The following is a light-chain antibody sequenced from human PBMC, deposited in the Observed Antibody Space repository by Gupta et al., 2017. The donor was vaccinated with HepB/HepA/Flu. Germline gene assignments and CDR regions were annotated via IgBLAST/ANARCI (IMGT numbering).Light chain of an antibody. CDR1: QNTGYW. J-gene: IGKJ1*01. CDR3: QQYNNYPWT. CDR2: KTS. V-gene: IGKV1-5*03. Sequence: DIQMTQSPSTLSASVGDRVTITCRASQNTGYWLAWFQQKPGKAPNLLSSKTSTLESGVPSRFSGHRSGTEFTLTISSLQPDDFATYYCQQYNNYPWTFGQGTKVEIK.